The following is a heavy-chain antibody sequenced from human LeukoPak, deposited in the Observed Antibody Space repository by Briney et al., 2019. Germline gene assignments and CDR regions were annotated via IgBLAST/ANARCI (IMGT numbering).Heavy chain of an antibody. J-gene: IGHJ4*02. V-gene: IGHV3-23*01. CDR3: AKSPLAVAHR. CDR1: EFTFSSYA. Sequence: GRSLRLSCASSEFTFSSYAMRWVRQAPGKGLEWVSAISGRGGSTYYADSVKGRFTISRDNSKNTLYLQMNSLRAEDTAVYYCAKSPLAVAHRWGQGTLVTVSS. D-gene: IGHD6-19*01. CDR2: ISGRGGST.